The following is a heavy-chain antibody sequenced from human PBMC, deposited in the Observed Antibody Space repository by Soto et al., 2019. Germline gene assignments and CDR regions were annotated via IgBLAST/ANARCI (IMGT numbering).Heavy chain of an antibody. CDR2: IYWNDDK. J-gene: IGHJ5*02. D-gene: IGHD6-19*01. CDR1: GFSLRTSGVG. Sequence: APTLVNPTPSLTLTCIFSGFSLRTSGVGVGWIRQPPGKALEWLGLIYWNDDKRYSPSLKSRLTITKDTSKNQVVLTMTNMDTVDTATYYCAKSGSSGWYGWFDPWGQGTLVTVSS. CDR3: AKSGSSGWYGWFDP. V-gene: IGHV2-5*01.